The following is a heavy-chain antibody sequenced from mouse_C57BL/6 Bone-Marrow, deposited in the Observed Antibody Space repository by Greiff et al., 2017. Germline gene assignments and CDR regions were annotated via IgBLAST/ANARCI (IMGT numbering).Heavy chain of an antibody. D-gene: IGHD1-1*01. V-gene: IGHV1-15*01. J-gene: IGHJ4*01. Sequence: QVQLQQSGAELVRPGASVTLSCKASGYTFTDYELHWVKQTPVHGLEWIGAIDPETGGTAYNQKFKGKAILTADKSSSTAYMELRSLTSEDSAVYYCTDYDGSNYDYYAMDYWGQGTSVTVSS. CDR1: GYTFTDYE. CDR3: TDYDGSNYDYYAMDY. CDR2: IDPETGGT.